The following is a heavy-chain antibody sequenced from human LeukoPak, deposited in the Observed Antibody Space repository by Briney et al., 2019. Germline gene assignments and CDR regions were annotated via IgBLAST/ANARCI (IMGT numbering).Heavy chain of an antibody. CDR1: GYTFTGYY. CDR3: ARVYTVTTLFDFDY. J-gene: IGHJ4*02. D-gene: IGHD4-17*01. Sequence: ASVKVSCKASGYTFTGYYMHWVRQAPGQGLEWMGWINPNSGGTNYAQKFQGRVTMTRDTSISTAYMELSRLRSDDTAVYYCARVYTVTTLFDFDYWGQGTLVTVSS. CDR2: INPNSGGT. V-gene: IGHV1-2*02.